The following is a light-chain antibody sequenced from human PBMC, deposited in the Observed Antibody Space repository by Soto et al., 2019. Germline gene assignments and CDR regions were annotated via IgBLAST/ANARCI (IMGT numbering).Light chain of an antibody. CDR3: QQFNSSPFT. Sequence: DIQLTQSPSFLSASVGDRLTITCRASQDIRSSLAWYQQKPGKAPNLLIYTVSTLQSGVPSRFSGSRSGTGINLPNSSPEAGGFATYYCQQFNSSPFTFGGGTKVEI. CDR2: TVS. V-gene: IGKV1-9*01. J-gene: IGKJ4*01. CDR1: QDIRSS.